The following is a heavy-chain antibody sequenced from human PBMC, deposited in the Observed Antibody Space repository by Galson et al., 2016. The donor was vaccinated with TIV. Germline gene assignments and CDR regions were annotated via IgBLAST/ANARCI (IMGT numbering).Heavy chain of an antibody. CDR1: GYTFTGYY. V-gene: IGHV1-2*02. CDR2: INPDSGDT. Sequence: SVKVSCKASGYTFTGYYMHWVRQAPGQGLEWMGWINPDSGDTNYSQKFQGRVTMTRDTSINTAYTELSNLKSDDTAVYYCARDPSPVTTSPFDIWGQGTMVTVSS. D-gene: IGHD4-17*01. CDR3: ARDPSPVTTSPFDI. J-gene: IGHJ3*02.